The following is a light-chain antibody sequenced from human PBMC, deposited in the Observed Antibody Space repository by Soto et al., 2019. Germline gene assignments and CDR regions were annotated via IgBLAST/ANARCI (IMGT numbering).Light chain of an antibody. CDR2: LNVDGSH. CDR3: HTWGGSIHV. CDR1: SEQSSYV. J-gene: IGLJ2*01. V-gene: IGLV4-69*01. Sequence: QSVLTQSPSASASLVASVKLTCTLSSEQSSYVIAWHQQQPEKGPRYLMRLNVDGSHIKGDGIPDRFSGSSSGAERYLTISSLQSEDEADYYCHTWGGSIHVFGGGTKLTVL.